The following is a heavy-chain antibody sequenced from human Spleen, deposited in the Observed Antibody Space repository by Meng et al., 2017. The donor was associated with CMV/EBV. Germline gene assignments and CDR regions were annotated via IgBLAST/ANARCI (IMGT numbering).Heavy chain of an antibody. CDR2: INSASMYI. D-gene: IGHD3-22*01. CDR3: AKGAGDYDSSAVGMDV. J-gene: IGHJ6*02. CDR1: GFVFSTFS. V-gene: IGHV3-21*01. Sequence: GGSLRLSCAASGFVFSTFSMNWVRQAPGKGLEWVSSINSASMYIYYADSVKGRFTVSRGNAKNSLYLQMNSLRADDTAVYYCAKGAGDYDSSAVGMDVWGQGTTVTVSS.